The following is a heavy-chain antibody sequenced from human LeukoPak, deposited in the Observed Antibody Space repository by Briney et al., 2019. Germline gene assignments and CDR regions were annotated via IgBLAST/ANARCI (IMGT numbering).Heavy chain of an antibody. CDR1: GFTFSSHA. CDR2: ISGSGGST. J-gene: IGHJ4*02. Sequence: GGSLRLSCAASGFTFSSHAMSWVRQAPGEGLEWVSAISGSGGSTYYADSVEGRFTISRDNSKNTLYLQMNSLRAEDTAVYYCAKRRDGYNWRGIDYWGQGTLVTVSS. CDR3: AKRRDGYNWRGIDY. V-gene: IGHV3-23*01. D-gene: IGHD5-24*01.